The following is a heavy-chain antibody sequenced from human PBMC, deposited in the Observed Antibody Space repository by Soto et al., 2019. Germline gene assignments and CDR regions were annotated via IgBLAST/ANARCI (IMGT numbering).Heavy chain of an antibody. V-gene: IGHV3-23*01. CDR3: AKGGLTGVDV. CDR1: GITFRLYA. D-gene: IGHD1-26*01. CDR2: ISPNGDGT. J-gene: IGHJ6*02. Sequence: EVQLLASGGGLIQPGGSLRLSCAASGITFRLYAMNWVRQAPGRGLEWVSGISPNGDGTYYADSVKGRCTISRENSRDTLYHQMNTLRVDDTGVYYCAKGGLTGVDVWGQGTAVTVSS.